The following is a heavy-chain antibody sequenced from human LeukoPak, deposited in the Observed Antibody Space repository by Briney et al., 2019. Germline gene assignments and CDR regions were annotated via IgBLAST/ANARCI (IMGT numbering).Heavy chain of an antibody. D-gene: IGHD3-10*01. Sequence: GGPLGLSCAASGFTSSAPARHWVGQPPGKGREWVGRIRSKANSYATAYAASVKGRFTISRDDSKNTAYLQMNSLKTEDTAVYYCTRGIAFDIWGQGTMVTVSS. J-gene: IGHJ3*02. CDR1: GFTSSAPA. CDR2: IRSKANSYAT. V-gene: IGHV3-73*01. CDR3: TRGIAFDI.